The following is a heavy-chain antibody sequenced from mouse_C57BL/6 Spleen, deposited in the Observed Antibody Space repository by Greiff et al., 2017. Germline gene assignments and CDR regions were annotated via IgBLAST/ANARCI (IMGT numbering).Heavy chain of an antibody. V-gene: IGHV1-7*01. D-gene: IGHD2-2*01. J-gene: IGHJ3*01. CDR1: GYTFTSYW. CDR2: INPSSGYT. Sequence: QVHVKQSGAELAKPGASVKLSCKASGYTFTSYWMHWVKQRPGQGLEWIGYINPSSGYTKYKQKFKDKATLTADKSSSTAYMQLSSLTYEDSAVYYCARDGYGTSWFAYWGQGTLVTVSA. CDR3: ARDGYGTSWFAY.